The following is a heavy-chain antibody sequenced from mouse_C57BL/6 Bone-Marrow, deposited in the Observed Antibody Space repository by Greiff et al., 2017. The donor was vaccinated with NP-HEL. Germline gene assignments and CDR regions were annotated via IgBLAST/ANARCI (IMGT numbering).Heavy chain of an antibody. J-gene: IGHJ1*03. CDR2: IYPSDSET. V-gene: IGHV1-61*01. D-gene: IGHD1-1*01. CDR3: ARSGYSSSSLYWYFDV. Sequence: LQESGAELVRPGSSVKLSCKASGYTFTSYWMDWVKQRPGQGLEWIGNIYPSDSETHYNQKFKDKATLTVDKSSRTAYMQLSSLTSEDSAVYDSARSGYSSSSLYWYFDVWGTGTTVTVSS. CDR1: GYTFTSYW.